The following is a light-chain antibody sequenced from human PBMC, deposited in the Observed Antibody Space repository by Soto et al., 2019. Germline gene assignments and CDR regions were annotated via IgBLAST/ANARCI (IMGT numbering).Light chain of an antibody. CDR3: CSYAGSYTFVV. Sequence: QSALTQPRSVSGSPGQSVTISCTGTSSDVGSYNYVSWYQEHQGKAPKLMIYDVNKRPSGVPDRFSGSKSGNTASLTISGLQAEDEADYYCCSYAGSYTFVVFGGGTKLTVL. CDR1: SSDVGSYNY. V-gene: IGLV2-11*01. J-gene: IGLJ2*01. CDR2: DVN.